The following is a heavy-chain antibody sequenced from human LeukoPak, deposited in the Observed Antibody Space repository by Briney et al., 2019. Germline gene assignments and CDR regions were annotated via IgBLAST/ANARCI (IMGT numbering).Heavy chain of an antibody. CDR1: GFTFSDYY. CDR3: ARHPTHCSGGRCYPNWFDP. V-gene: IGHV4-4*09. D-gene: IGHD2-15*01. J-gene: IGHJ5*02. CDR2: IYSSGGT. Sequence: GSLRLSCAASGFTFSDYYMSWIRQAPGKGLEWIGYIYSSGGTNSNPSLKSRVTISVDTSKNQFSLKLSSVTAADTAVYYCARHPTHCSGGRCYPNWFDPRGQGTLVTVTS.